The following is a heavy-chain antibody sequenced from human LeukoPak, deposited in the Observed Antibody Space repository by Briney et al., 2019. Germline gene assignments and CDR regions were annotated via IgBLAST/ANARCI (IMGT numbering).Heavy chain of an antibody. CDR2: IYYSGST. J-gene: IGHJ6*02. V-gene: IGHV4-59*01. D-gene: IGHD3-16*01. CDR3: ARDFSYSGMDV. CDR1: GGSISSYY. Sequence: SGTLSLTCTVSGGSISSYYWSWIRQPPGKGLEWIGYIYYSGSTNYNPSLKSRVTISVDTSKNQFSLKLSSVTAADTAVYYCARDFSYSGMDVWGQGTTVTVSS.